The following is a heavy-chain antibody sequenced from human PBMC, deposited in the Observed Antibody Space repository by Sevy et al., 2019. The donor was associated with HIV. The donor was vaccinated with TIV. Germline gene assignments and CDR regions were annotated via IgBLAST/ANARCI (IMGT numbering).Heavy chain of an antibody. J-gene: IGHJ4*02. CDR1: GGSITSLY. V-gene: IGHV4-59*08. Sequence: SETLSLTCTVSGGSITSLYWNWIRQPPGKGLEWIANIYYNGHINYNPSLKSRVTLSLDTSKNQLSLRLNSVTAADTAMYYCAGEDAWGRGYSWGQGTLVTVSS. CDR3: AGEDAWGRGYS. CDR2: IYYNGHI. D-gene: IGHD1-26*01.